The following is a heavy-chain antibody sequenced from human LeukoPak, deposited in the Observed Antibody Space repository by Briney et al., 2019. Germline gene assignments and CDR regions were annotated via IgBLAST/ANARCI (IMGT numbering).Heavy chain of an antibody. CDR3: ARDNDSSGYYYRFDY. CDR1: GFTFSSYA. CDR2: IYSGGST. Sequence: GGSLRLSCAASGFTFSSYAMHWVRQAPGKGLEWVSVIYSGGSTYYADSVKGRFTISRDNSKNTLYLQMNSLRAEDTAVYCCARDNDSSGYYYRFDYWGQGTLVTVSS. V-gene: IGHV3-66*01. J-gene: IGHJ4*02. D-gene: IGHD3-22*01.